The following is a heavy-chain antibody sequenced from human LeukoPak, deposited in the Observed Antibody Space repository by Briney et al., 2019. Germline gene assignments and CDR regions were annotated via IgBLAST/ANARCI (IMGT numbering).Heavy chain of an antibody. J-gene: IGHJ4*02. CDR2: IKQDGSEK. CDR1: GFTFSNYW. D-gene: IGHD2-15*01. CDR3: ARGGFGGSPPDY. Sequence: GGTLRLSCAASGFTFSNYWMSWVRQAPGKGLEWVANIKQDGSEKYFADSVKGRFTISRDNAKNSLYLQMNSLRGDDTAVYYCARGGFGGSPPDYWGQGTLVTVST. V-gene: IGHV3-7*04.